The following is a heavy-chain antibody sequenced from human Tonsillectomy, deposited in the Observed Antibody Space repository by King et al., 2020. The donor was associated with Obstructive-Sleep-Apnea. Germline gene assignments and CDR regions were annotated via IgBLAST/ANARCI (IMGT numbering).Heavy chain of an antibody. CDR1: GFTFSNYG. V-gene: IGHV3-30*18. CDR2: ISYDGSYK. CDR3: VKAPYYDILTGFWGDYYYYGMDV. D-gene: IGHD3-9*01. J-gene: IGHJ6*02. Sequence: VQLVESGGGVVRPGRSPRLSCAASGFTFSNYGMHWVRQAPGKGLEWVAIISYDGSYKYYADSVKGRFTISRDNSKNTLYLQMNSMRPEDTAVYYCVKAPYYDILTGFWGDYYYYGMDVWGQGTMVTVSS.